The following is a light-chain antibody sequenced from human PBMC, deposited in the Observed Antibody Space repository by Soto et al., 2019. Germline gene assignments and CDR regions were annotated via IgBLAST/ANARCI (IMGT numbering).Light chain of an antibody. CDR2: AAS. CDR3: QQSYSIPIT. V-gene: IGKV1-39*01. CDR1: QSIGFY. J-gene: IGKJ5*01. Sequence: DIQMAQSPSSLSASVGDRVTITCRASQSIGFYLNWYQQKPGKAHKVLIYAASNLQSGVPSRFSGSGSETEFTLTISSLQPEDFATYYCQQSYSIPITFGQGTRLEIK.